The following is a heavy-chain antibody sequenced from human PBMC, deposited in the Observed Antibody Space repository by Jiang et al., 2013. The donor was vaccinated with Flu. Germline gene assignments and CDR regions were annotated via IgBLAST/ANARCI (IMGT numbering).Heavy chain of an antibody. CDR2: IWYDGSNK. D-gene: IGHD6-19*01. CDR3: ARDGKGYSSGWPPRRLHAFDI. Sequence: QLLESGGGVVQPGRSLRLSCAASGFTFSSYGMHWVRQAPGKGLEWVAVIWYDGSNKYYADSVKGRFTISRDNSKNTLYLQMNSLRAEDTAVYYCARDGKGYSSGWPPRRLHAFDIWGQGTMVTVSS. V-gene: IGHV3-33*01. J-gene: IGHJ3*02. CDR1: GFTFSSYG.